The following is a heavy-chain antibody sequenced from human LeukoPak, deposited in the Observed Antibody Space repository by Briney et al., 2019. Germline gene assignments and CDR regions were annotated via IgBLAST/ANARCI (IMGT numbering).Heavy chain of an antibody. CDR3: ARVQVAVQSVFDYFDY. Sequence: TGGSLRLSCAASGFTFSSYGMHWVRQAPGKGLEWVANISPEGSDKYYKDSVKGRFTVSRDNAKDSLYLQMNSLRAEDTAVYFCARVQVAVQSVFDYFDYWGQGTLVTVSS. CDR2: ISPEGSDK. V-gene: IGHV3-7*01. CDR1: GFTFSSYG. J-gene: IGHJ4*02. D-gene: IGHD2-2*01.